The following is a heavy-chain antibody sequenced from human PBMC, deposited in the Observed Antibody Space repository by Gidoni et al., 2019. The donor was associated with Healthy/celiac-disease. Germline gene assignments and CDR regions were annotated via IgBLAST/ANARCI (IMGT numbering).Heavy chain of an antibody. CDR2: IYYSGST. D-gene: IGHD3-16*02. V-gene: IGHV4-39*01. Sequence: QLQLQESGPGLVEPSETLSLTCTVSGGSISSSSYYWGWIRQPPGKGLEWTGSIYYSGSTYYNPSLKSRVTISVDTSKNQFSLKLSSVTAADTAVYYCARRGRYYDYVWGSYRYTGPFDYWGQGTLVTVSS. J-gene: IGHJ4*02. CDR1: GGSISSSSYY. CDR3: ARRGRYYDYVWGSYRYTGPFDY.